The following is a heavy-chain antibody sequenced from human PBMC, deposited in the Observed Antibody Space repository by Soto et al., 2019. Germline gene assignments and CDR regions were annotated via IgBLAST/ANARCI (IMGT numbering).Heavy chain of an antibody. J-gene: IGHJ4*02. Sequence: QPGGSLRLSCAASGFTFSSYDMHWVRQATGKGLEWVSAIGTAGDTYYPGSVKGRFTISRENAKNSLYLQMNSLRAGDTAVYYCARARYDSSGYYYFDYWGQGTLVTVSS. V-gene: IGHV3-13*04. CDR1: GFTFSSYD. CDR3: ARARYDSSGYYYFDY. CDR2: IGTAGDT. D-gene: IGHD3-22*01.